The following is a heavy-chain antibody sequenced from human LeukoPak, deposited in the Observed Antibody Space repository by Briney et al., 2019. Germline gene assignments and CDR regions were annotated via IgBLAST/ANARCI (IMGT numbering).Heavy chain of an antibody. J-gene: IGHJ4*02. CDR3: AKDDDSSSWYVACLSY. CDR1: GFTFSSYA. D-gene: IGHD6-13*01. V-gene: IGHV3-23*01. Sequence: GGSLRLSCAASGFTFSSYAMSWVRQAPGKGLEWASAISGSGGSTYYADSVKGRFTISRDNSKNTLYLQMNSLRAEDTAVYYCAKDDDSSSWYVACLSYWGQGTLVTVSS. CDR2: ISGSGGST.